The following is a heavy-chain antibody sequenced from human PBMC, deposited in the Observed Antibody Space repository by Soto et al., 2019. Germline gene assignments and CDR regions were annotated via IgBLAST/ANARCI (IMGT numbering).Heavy chain of an antibody. Sequence: QLHLVQSGAEVKKAGSSVKVSCKASGGTVSSYAITWVRQAPGKGLEWMGVFIPIFVSAHYAPKFQGRITITADESTSTAYMEFSGLTSEDTAIYYCARDVSSVTTGFRGYDLWGQGTQVTVSS. D-gene: IGHD4-17*01. V-gene: IGHV1-69*01. CDR3: ARDVSSVTTGFRGYDL. CDR2: FIPIFVSA. CDR1: GGTVSSYA. J-gene: IGHJ4*02.